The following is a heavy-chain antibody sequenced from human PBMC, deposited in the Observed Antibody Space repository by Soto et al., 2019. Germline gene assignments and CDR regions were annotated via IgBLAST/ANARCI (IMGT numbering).Heavy chain of an antibody. CDR1: GYTFTSYY. CDR3: ARVGYSREFDP. CDR2: INPRGGST. D-gene: IGHD6-13*01. Sequence: QVQLVQSGAEVKKPGASVKVSCKASGYTFTSYYMHWVRQAPGQGLEWMGIINPRGGSTSYAQKFQGRVTMTRDTSTSTVYMELSSLRSEDTAVYYCARVGYSREFDPWGQGTLVTVSS. V-gene: IGHV1-46*01. J-gene: IGHJ5*02.